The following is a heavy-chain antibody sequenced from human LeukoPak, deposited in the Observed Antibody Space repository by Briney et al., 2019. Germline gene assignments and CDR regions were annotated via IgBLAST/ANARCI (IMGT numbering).Heavy chain of an antibody. J-gene: IGHJ4*02. D-gene: IGHD3-22*01. CDR3: ARYYYDSSGYYYYYFDY. CDR2: IYYSGST. Sequence: SETLSLTCTVSGGSISSYYWSWIRQPPGKGLEWIGHIYYSGSTNYNPSLKSRVTISVDTSKNQFSLKLSSVTAADTAVYYCARYYYDSSGYYYYYFDYWGQGTLVTVSS. V-gene: IGHV4-59*01. CDR1: GGSISSYY.